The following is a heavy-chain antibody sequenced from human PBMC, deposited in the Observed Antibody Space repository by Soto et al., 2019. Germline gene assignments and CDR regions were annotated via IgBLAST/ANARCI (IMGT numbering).Heavy chain of an antibody. V-gene: IGHV1-3*01. CDR3: ARLRYSSGWYIYFQH. Sequence: ASVKVSCKASGYTFNSYAMHWVRQAPGQRLEWMGWINAGNGNTKYSQKFQGRVTITRDTSASTAYMELSSLRSEDTAVYYCARLRYSSGWYIYFQHWGQGTLVTVSS. J-gene: IGHJ1*01. CDR2: INAGNGNT. CDR1: GYTFNSYA. D-gene: IGHD6-19*01.